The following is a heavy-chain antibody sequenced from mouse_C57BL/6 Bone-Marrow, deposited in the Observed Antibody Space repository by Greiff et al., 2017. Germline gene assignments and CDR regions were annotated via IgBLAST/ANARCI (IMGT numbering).Heavy chain of an antibody. CDR1: GFTFSDYG. Sequence: DVQLVESGGGLVKPGGSLKLSCAASGFTFSDYGMQWVRQAPEKGLEWVAFIRSGSSTIYYAATVKGRFTISRDNAKNTLFLQMTSLRSEDTAMYYCAILYYGYFDYWGQGTTLTVSS. CDR2: IRSGSSTI. J-gene: IGHJ2*01. D-gene: IGHD2-2*01. CDR3: AILYYGYFDY. V-gene: IGHV5-17*01.